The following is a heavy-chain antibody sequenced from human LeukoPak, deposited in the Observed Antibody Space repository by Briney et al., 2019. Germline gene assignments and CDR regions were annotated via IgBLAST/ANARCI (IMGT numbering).Heavy chain of an antibody. J-gene: IGHJ5*02. CDR1: GGSISSSNYY. CDR2: IFYSGNT. Sequence: SETPSLTCTVSGGSISSSNYYWGWIRQPPGKGLEWIGSIFYSGNTYYNPSLKSRVTISVDTSKNQFSLKLSSVTAADTAVYYCAREASITILTYNWFDPWGQGTLVTVSS. D-gene: IGHD3-3*01. V-gene: IGHV4-39*07. CDR3: AREASITILTYNWFDP.